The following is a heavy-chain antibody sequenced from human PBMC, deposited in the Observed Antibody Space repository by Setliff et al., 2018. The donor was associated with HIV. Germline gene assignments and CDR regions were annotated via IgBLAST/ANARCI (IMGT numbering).Heavy chain of an antibody. Sequence: GGSLRLSCAASGFTLSSYWMSWVRQVPGRGLEWVGIISYGGEKYYADSVKGRFTISRDNSKSTVYLQMNSLRVEDTAVYFCARELGPIYYFHYMDVWGKGTTVT. CDR3: ARELGPIYYFHYMDV. CDR1: GFTLSSYW. D-gene: IGHD7-27*01. V-gene: IGHV3-30*03. CDR2: ISYGGEK. J-gene: IGHJ6*03.